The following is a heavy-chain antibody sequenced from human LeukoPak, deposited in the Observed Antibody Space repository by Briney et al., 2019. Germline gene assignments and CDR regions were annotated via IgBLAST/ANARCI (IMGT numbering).Heavy chain of an antibody. CDR2: IYHSGST. J-gene: IGHJ6*03. Sequence: SETLSLTGAVSGASISSINWWSWVRQPPGKGLEWIGEIYHSGSTNYNPSLKSRVTISVDTSKNQFYLKLSSVTAADTAVYYCARGRRRYSSSSYYMDVWGKGTTVTVSS. CDR1: GASISSINW. V-gene: IGHV4-4*02. D-gene: IGHD6-6*01. CDR3: ARGRRRYSSSSYYMDV.